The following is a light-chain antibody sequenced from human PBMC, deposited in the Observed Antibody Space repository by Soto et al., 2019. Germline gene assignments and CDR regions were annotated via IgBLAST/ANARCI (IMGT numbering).Light chain of an antibody. CDR3: QQSYNTPRT. V-gene: IGKV1-39*01. CDR2: GAS. J-gene: IGKJ1*01. CDR1: QSISSF. Sequence: DIQMTQSPSSLSASVGDRVTITCRASQSISSFLNWYQEKPGKAPKVLIYGASSLQSGVPSRFSGSGSGTDFPITISSLQHEDFATYYCQQSYNTPRTFGQGTKVDIK.